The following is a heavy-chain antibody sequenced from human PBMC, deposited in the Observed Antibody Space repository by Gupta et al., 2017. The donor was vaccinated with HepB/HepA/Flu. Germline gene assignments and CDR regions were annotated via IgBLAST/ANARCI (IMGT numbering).Heavy chain of an antibody. CDR1: GGSISSSNF. CDR3: ARPREHAFDP. D-gene: IGHD1-26*01. CDR2: IHSYVDT. V-gene: IGHV4-39*01. J-gene: IGHJ5*02. Sequence: QLRLQASGPGLLKPSETLSLTCTLAGGSISSSNFWGWIRQSPEKGLEWIGSIHSYVDTHYNPSLKTRVTVSVDKAKNQFYLRLISVTAADTAVYYCARPREHAFDPWGQGIRVTVSS.